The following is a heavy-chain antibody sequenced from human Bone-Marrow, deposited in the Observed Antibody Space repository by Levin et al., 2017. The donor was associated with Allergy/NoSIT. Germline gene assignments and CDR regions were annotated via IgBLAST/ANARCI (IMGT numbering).Heavy chain of an antibody. CDR2: INWNGGNT. CDR3: ARDFCSGGSCYSLSDGMDV. D-gene: IGHD2-15*01. J-gene: IGHJ6*02. V-gene: IGHV3-20*04. CDR1: GFSFEDYG. Sequence: PGGSLRLSCAASGFSFEDYGMNWVRQVPGKGLEWVSGINWNGGNTGYAESVKGRFTISRDNAKNSLTLQMNSLRAEDTALYYCARDFCSGGSCYSLSDGMDVWGQGTTVTVSS.